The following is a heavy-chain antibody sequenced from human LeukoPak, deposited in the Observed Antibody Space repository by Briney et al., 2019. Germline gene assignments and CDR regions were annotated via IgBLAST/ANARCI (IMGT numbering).Heavy chain of an antibody. D-gene: IGHD2-2*01. CDR3: ARAESPSTYCSSTSCYYFDY. CDR2: IIPIFGTA. Sequence: SVKVSCKASGGTFSSYAISWVRQAPGQGLEWMGGIIPIFGTANYAQKFQGRVTITADESTSTAYMELSSLRSEDPAVYYCARAESPSTYCSSTSCYYFDYWGQGTLVTVSS. V-gene: IGHV1-69*13. CDR1: GGTFSSYA. J-gene: IGHJ4*02.